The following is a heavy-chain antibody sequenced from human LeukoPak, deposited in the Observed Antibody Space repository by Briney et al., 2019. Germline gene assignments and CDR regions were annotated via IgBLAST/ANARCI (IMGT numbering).Heavy chain of an antibody. Sequence: PSETLSLTCTVSGGSISSYYWGWIRQPPGKGLEWIGYIYHSGSTSYNPSLKSRVTISLNTSKIRFSLRLSSVTAADTAVYYCARRVAVGNYFDPWGQGTLVTVSS. CDR2: IYHSGST. CDR3: ARRVAVGNYFDP. V-gene: IGHV4-59*08. D-gene: IGHD4-11*01. CDR1: GGSISSYY. J-gene: IGHJ5*02.